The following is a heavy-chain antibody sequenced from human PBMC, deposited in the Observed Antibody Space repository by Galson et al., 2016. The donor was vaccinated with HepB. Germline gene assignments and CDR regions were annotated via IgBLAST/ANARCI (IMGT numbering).Heavy chain of an antibody. CDR3: AREMATNDYYYYGMDV. CDR1: GGTFRTFS. J-gene: IGHJ6*02. V-gene: IGHV1-69*13. CDR2: IIRIFGTT. D-gene: IGHD2-8*01. Sequence: SVKVSCKASGGTFRTFSISWVRQAPGQGLEWMGGIIRIFGTTKYAQNFQGRVTITADESTSTAYMELSSLRYEDTAVYYCAREMATNDYYYYGMDVWGQGTTVTVSS.